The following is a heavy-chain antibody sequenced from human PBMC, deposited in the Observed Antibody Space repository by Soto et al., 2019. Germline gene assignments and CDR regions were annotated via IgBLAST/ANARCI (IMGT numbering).Heavy chain of an antibody. Sequence: PGESLKISCKGSGYSFTSYWIGWVRQMPGKGLEWMGIIYPGDSDTRYSPSFQGQVTISADKSISTAYLQWSSLKASDTAMYYCATLGYCSSTSCYNGYSMDVWGQGTTVTVS. D-gene: IGHD2-2*02. V-gene: IGHV5-51*01. CDR3: ATLGYCSSTSCYNGYSMDV. CDR1: GYSFTSYW. J-gene: IGHJ6*02. CDR2: IYPGDSDT.